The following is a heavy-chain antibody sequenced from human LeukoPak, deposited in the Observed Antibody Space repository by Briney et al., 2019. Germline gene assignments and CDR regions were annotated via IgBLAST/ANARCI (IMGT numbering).Heavy chain of an antibody. Sequence: TGGSLRLSCAASGFTFSSHGMHWVRQAPGKGLEWVALISYDGSKEYYADSVKGRFTLSRDNSKNTLHLQMNSLRAEDSALYYCARDVTGSYSFDYCGQGTLVTVSS. CDR2: ISYDGSKE. J-gene: IGHJ4*02. D-gene: IGHD1-26*01. CDR1: GFTFSSHG. V-gene: IGHV3-30*03. CDR3: ARDVTGSYSFDY.